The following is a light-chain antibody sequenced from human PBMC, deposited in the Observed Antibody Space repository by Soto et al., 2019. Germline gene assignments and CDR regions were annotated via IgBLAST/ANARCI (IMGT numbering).Light chain of an antibody. Sequence: QSVLTQPPSVSGAPGQRVTISCTGSSSNIGAGYDVHWYQQVPGTAPKLLIYGNSNRPSGVPDRFSGSKSGTSASLAITGLQAEDGADYYCQSYGSSLSGLYVFGTGTKVTVL. CDR2: GNS. J-gene: IGLJ1*01. CDR3: QSYGSSLSGLYV. CDR1: SSNIGAGYD. V-gene: IGLV1-40*01.